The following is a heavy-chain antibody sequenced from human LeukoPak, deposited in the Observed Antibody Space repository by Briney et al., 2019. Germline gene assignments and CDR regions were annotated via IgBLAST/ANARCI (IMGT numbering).Heavy chain of an antibody. CDR1: GFIFDKYG. CDR2: INWNGGSR. V-gene: IGHV3-20*04. Sequence: GGSLRLSCVASGFIFDKYGMSWVRQAPGKGLEWVSGINWNGGSRSYADSVKGRFTISRDNAKKSLFLQMNGLRVEDTALYYCAREDSSGFDRDWGQGTRVTVSS. J-gene: IGHJ4*02. CDR3: AREDSSGFDRD. D-gene: IGHD3-22*01.